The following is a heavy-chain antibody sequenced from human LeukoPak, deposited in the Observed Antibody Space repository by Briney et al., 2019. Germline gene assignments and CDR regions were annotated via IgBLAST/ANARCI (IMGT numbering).Heavy chain of an antibody. CDR2: IYYSGST. CDR3: ARDGQPGWFDP. J-gene: IGHJ5*02. CDR1: GGSISNYY. V-gene: IGHV4-59*01. Sequence: SETLSLTCTVSGGSISNYYWSWIRQPPGKGLEWIGYIYYSGSTNYNPSLKSRVTISVDTSKNQFSLKLSSVTAADTAVYYCARDGQPGWFDPWGQGTLVTVSS. D-gene: IGHD6-13*01.